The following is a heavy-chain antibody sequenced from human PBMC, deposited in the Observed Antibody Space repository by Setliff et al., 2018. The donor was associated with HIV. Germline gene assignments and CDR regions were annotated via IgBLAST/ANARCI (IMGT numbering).Heavy chain of an antibody. CDR2: ISYSGST. CDR1: GGSISSSSYY. V-gene: IGHV4-39*07. J-gene: IGHJ6*03. Sequence: SETLSLTCTVSGGSISSSSYYWGWIRQPPGKGLEWIGSISYSGSTYYNPSLKSRVTISVDTSKNQFSLKLSSVTAADTAVYYCARAIQPYYMDVWGKGTTVTVSS. CDR3: ARAIQPYYMDV.